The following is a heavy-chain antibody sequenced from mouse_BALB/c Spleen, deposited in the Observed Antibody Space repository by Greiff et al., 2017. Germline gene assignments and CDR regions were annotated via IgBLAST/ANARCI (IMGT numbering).Heavy chain of an antibody. D-gene: IGHD1-1*01. J-gene: IGHJ4*01. V-gene: IGHV5-6-5*01. CDR2: ISSGGST. CDR3: ARGRRFITTVVADYYAMDY. Sequence: LVESGGGLVQPGGSLKLSCAASGFTFSSYAMSWVRQTPEKRLEWVASISSGGSTYYPDSVKGRFTISRDNARNILYLQMSSLRSEDTAMYYCARGRRFITTVVADYYAMDYWGQGTSVTVSS. CDR1: GFTFSSYA.